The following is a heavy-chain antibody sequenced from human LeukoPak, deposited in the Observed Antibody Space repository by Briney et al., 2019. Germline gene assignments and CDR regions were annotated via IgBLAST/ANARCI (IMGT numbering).Heavy chain of an antibody. CDR2: ISSSSYI. V-gene: IGHV3-21*01. CDR3: ARDWQWLVFDY. Sequence: GGSLRLSCAASGFTFSSYSMNWVRQAPGKGLEWVSSISSSSYIYYADSVKGRFTISRDNAKNSLYLQMNSLRAEDTAVYYCARDWQWLVFDYWGQGTLVTVSS. J-gene: IGHJ4*02. CDR1: GFTFSSYS. D-gene: IGHD6-19*01.